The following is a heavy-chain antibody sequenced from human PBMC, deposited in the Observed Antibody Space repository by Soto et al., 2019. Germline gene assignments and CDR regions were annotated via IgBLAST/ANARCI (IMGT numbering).Heavy chain of an antibody. V-gene: IGHV3-23*01. Sequence: EVQLLESGGGLVQPGGSLRLSCAASGFDFSAYAMSWVRQAPGKGLEWVSAITGRGDTTDYADSVKGRFTISRDNSKNTLYLRMNSLRAEDTAVYYCAKDLGAAGAFDYWGQGTLVTVPS. CDR3: AKDLGAAGAFDY. CDR1: GFDFSAYA. D-gene: IGHD6-13*01. J-gene: IGHJ4*02. CDR2: ITGRGDTT.